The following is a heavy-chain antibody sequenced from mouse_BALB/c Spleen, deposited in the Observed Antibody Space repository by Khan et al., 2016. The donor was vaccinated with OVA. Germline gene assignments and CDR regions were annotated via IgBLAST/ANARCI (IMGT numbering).Heavy chain of an antibody. V-gene: IGHV1S41*01. CDR3: ERSNYYRSRLYAMDY. CDR1: GYTFTSYW. D-gene: IGHD1-1*01. J-gene: IGHJ4*01. Sequence: DLVKPGASVKLSCKASGYTFTSYWINWINQRPGQGLEWIGRIAPGRGSAYYNEMFKGKATLTVDTSSSTAYLQLNSLSSEASAVSCCERSNYYRSRLYAMDYWGQGTAVTVSS. CDR2: IAPGRGSA.